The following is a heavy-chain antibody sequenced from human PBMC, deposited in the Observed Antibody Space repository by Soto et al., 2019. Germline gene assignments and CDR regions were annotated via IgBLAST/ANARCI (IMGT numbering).Heavy chain of an antibody. CDR3: AKDSDYGDPRYYFDY. D-gene: IGHD4-17*01. Sequence: PGGSLRLSCAASGFTFDDYAMRWVRQVPGKGLEWVSTISGSGGSTYYADSVKGRFTISRDNSKNTLYLQMNSLRAEDTAVYYCAKDSDYGDPRYYFDYWGQGTLVTVSS. J-gene: IGHJ4*02. CDR2: ISGSGGST. CDR1: GFTFDDYA. V-gene: IGHV3-23*01.